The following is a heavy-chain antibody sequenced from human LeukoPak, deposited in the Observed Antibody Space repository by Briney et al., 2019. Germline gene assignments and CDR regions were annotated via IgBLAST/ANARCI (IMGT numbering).Heavy chain of an antibody. V-gene: IGHV1-24*01. CDR2: VDPDDGQR. CDR1: GYTLNDIS. D-gene: IGHD1-26*01. J-gene: IGHJ5*02. Sequence: GASVKVSCKISGYTLNDISMHWVRQPPGKGLEWMGGVDPDDGQRVYAQKFQGRVTMTEDTSTNTAYMELSRLRSEDTAVYYCAAVSGHHALLDAWGQGALVTVST. CDR3: AAVSGHHALLDA.